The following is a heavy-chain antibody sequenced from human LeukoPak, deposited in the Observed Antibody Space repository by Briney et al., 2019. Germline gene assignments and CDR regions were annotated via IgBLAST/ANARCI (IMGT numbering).Heavy chain of an antibody. CDR3: ARDGFGTF. V-gene: IGHV3-30*03. D-gene: IGHD3-16*01. J-gene: IGHJ4*02. CDR1: GFSISASA. Sequence: GRSLRLSCAASGFSISASAVHWVRQAPGKGLEWVTFISNDGNYQHFIDSVKGRFTISRDNAKNSLYLQMNSLRAEDTAVYYCARDGFGTFWGQGTLVTVSS. CDR2: ISNDGNYQ.